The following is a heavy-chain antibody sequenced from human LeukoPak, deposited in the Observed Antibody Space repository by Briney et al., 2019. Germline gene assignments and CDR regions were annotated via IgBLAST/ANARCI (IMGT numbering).Heavy chain of an antibody. J-gene: IGHJ4*02. Sequence: ASVKVSCKASGYTFTGYYMHWVRQAPGQGLEWMGWINPNSGGTHYAQKFQGRVTMTRDTSISTAYMELSRLRSDDTAVYYCARAGVGSSPDFDYWGQGTLVTVSS. CDR1: GYTFTGYY. D-gene: IGHD1-26*01. CDR3: ARAGVGSSPDFDY. CDR2: INPNSGGT. V-gene: IGHV1-2*02.